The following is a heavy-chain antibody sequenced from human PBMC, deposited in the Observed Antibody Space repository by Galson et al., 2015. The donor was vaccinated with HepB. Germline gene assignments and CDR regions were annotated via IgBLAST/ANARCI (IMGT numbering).Heavy chain of an antibody. D-gene: IGHD3-16*02. CDR1: GFTFRNYA. CDR2: ISGNGAST. J-gene: IGHJ4*02. Sequence: SLRLSCAASGFTFRNYAMAWVRQAPGKGLEWVSTISGNGASTYYADSVRGRLAMSRGNSKNTLYLQMDSLRAEDTAVYYCARGHLGDLSSYRAYFDYWGQGTLVTVSS. CDR3: ARGHLGDLSSYRAYFDY. V-gene: IGHV3-23*01.